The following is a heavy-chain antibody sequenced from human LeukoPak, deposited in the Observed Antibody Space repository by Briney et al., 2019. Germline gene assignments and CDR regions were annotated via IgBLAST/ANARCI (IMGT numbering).Heavy chain of an antibody. CDR3: VKVDNYGGGAFDI. J-gene: IGHJ3*02. V-gene: IGHV3-64D*06. Sequence: QPGGSLRLSCSASGFTFITYAMHWVRQAPGKGLKYVSGISSGGGSTYYADSVKGRFTISRDNYKNTLYLQMSSLRVEDTAVYYCVKVDNYGGGAFDIWGQGTMVTVSS. CDR2: ISSGGGST. CDR1: GFTFITYA. D-gene: IGHD2-2*03.